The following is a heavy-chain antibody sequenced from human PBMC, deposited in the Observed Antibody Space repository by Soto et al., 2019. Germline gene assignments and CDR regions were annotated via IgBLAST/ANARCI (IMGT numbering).Heavy chain of an antibody. CDR3: ARIRYSGYDS. CDR2: IFSNDEK. Sequence: SGPTLVNPPQTLTLTFTVSGVSISNARMGVGWKHQPPGKALKRVANIFSNDEKSYSTSLKSRLTISKDTSKSHVVLTMTNMDPVDTATYYCARIRYSGYDSWGQGTLVTVSS. V-gene: IGHV2-26*01. J-gene: IGHJ5*01. D-gene: IGHD5-12*01. CDR1: GVSISNARMG.